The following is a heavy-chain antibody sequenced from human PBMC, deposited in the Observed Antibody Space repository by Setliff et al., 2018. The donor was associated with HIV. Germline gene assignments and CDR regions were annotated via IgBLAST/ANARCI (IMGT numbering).Heavy chain of an antibody. CDR1: GYTFTGYF. CDR3: ARGLPADGYAFDL. V-gene: IGHV1-69*13. Sequence: SVKVSCKASGYTFTGYFIHWVRQAPGQGLERMGGIIPIFGIADYAQKFQGRVAITADESRSTAYMELSSLRSDDTAVYYCARGLPADGYAFDLWGQGTMVTVS. J-gene: IGHJ3*01. CDR2: IIPIFGIA. D-gene: IGHD6-13*01.